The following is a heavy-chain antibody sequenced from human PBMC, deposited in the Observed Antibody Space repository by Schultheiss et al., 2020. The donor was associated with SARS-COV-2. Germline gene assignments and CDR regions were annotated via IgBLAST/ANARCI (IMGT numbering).Heavy chain of an antibody. CDR2: IIPIFGTA. CDR3: ARARFDYSLSLGF. D-gene: IGHD4-11*01. J-gene: IGHJ4*02. CDR1: GGTFSSYA. Sequence: SVKVSCKASGGTFSSYAISWVRQAPGQGLEWMGGIIPIFGTANYAQKFQGRVTITADESTSTAYMELSSLTSEDTAVYYCARARFDYSLSLGFWGQGTLVTVSS. V-gene: IGHV1-69*13.